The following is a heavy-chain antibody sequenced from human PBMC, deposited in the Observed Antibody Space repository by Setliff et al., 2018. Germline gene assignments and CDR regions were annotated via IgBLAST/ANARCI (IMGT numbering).Heavy chain of an antibody. CDR3: RFWSSYYKNDY. V-gene: IGHV4-34*01. J-gene: IGHJ4*02. D-gene: IGHD3-3*01. Sequence: NPSETLSLTCTVYGGSFSDYYWGWIRQSPGKRPEWIAEINQSGNTNYNPSLNSRVSVSVDTPTNQFSLKVLSVTAADTAVYYCRFWSSYYKNDYWAQGTLVTVSS. CDR2: INQSGNT. CDR1: GGSFSDYY.